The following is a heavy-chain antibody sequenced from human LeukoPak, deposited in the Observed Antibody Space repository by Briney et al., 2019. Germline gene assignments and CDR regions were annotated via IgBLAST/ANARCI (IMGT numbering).Heavy chain of an antibody. J-gene: IGHJ6*02. CDR3: AKEYSGYEYYYYGMDV. CDR1: GFTFSSYG. Sequence: GGSLRLSCAASGFTFSSYGMHWVRQAPGKGLEWVSVISYDESKKLYADSVKGRFTISRDNSKYTLYLQMNSLRPEDTAVYYCAKEYSGYEYYYYGMDVWGQGTTVTASS. D-gene: IGHD5-12*01. V-gene: IGHV3-30*18. CDR2: ISYDESKK.